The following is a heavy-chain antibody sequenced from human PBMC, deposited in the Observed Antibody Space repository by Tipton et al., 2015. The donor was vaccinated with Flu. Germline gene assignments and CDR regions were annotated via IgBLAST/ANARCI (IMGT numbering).Heavy chain of an antibody. CDR2: ISGDSRTL. CDR1: GFTFSTYC. Sequence: SLRLSCAASGFTFSTYCMNWVRQAPGKGLEWVSYISGDSRTLYYAGSMMGRFTISRDNARNSLYLQMNSLRAEDTAVYYCAREVEGDGWYKDYWGQGTLDTVSS. J-gene: IGHJ4*02. D-gene: IGHD6-19*01. V-gene: IGHV3-48*04. CDR3: AREVEGDGWYKDY.